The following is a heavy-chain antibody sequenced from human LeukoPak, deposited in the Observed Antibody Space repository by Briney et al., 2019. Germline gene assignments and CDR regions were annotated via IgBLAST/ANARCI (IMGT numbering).Heavy chain of an antibody. CDR1: GFTFSSYS. CDR2: ISGSGSSS. D-gene: IGHD3-3*01. J-gene: IGHJ4*02. Sequence: QSGGSLRLSCAASGFTFSSYSMNWVRQAPGKGLEWVSAISGSGSSSYYADSVKGRFTISRDNSKNTLYLQINSLRAEDTAIYYCAKDQRTISTFDYWGQGTLVTVSS. CDR3: AKDQRTISTFDY. V-gene: IGHV3-23*01.